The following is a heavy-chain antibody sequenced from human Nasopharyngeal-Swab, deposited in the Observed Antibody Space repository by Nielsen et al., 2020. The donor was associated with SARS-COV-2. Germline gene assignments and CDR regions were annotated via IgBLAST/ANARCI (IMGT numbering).Heavy chain of an antibody. CDR3: ASNPLERSGHYYGSDH. V-gene: IGHV3-30*03. CDR1: GFTFSSYG. D-gene: IGHD3-22*01. Sequence: GGSLRLSCAASGFTFSSYGMHWVRQAPGKGLEWVAGISYDGSNKYYADSVKGRFTISRDNSKNALYLQMNSLRAEDTAVYHCASNPLERSGHYYGSDHWGQGILVTVSS. J-gene: IGHJ4*02. CDR2: ISYDGSNK.